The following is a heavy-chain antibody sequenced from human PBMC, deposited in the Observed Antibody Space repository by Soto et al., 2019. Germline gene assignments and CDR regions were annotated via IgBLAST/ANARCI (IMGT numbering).Heavy chain of an antibody. CDR1: GYPFSSFA. Sequence: QVQLVQSGAEVKQPGASVKVSCKASGYPFSSFALHWLRQAPGQGPEWLAWINAGNGDTKYAWRFQGRVTVTRDTSASTAYLEVTSLTFEDTAVYYCARKYGGSLYWGQGSQVTVSS. CDR2: INAGNGDT. D-gene: IGHD3-16*01. CDR3: ARKYGGSLY. V-gene: IGHV1-3*01. J-gene: IGHJ4*02.